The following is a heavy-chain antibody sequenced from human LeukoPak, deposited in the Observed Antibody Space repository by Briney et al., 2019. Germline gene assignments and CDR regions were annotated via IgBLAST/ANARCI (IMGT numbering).Heavy chain of an antibody. CDR3: ARDGLPGSGIDY. D-gene: IGHD6-19*01. V-gene: IGHV3-30-3*01. Sequence: PGGSLRLSCAASGFTFSTYAMHWVRQAPGKGLEWVAVLSYDGSNKYYADSVKGRFTISRDNSKNTLYLQMNSLGAEDTALYYCARDGLPGSGIDYWGQGTLVTVSS. J-gene: IGHJ4*02. CDR1: GFTFSTYA. CDR2: LSYDGSNK.